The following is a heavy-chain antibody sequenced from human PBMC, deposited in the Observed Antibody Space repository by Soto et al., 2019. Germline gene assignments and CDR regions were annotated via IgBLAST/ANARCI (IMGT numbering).Heavy chain of an antibody. CDR1: GFTFSNAW. Sequence: GGSLRLSCAASGFTFSNAWMSWVRQAPGKGLEWVGRIKSKTDGGTTDYAAPVKGRFTISRDDSKNTLYLQMNSLKTEDTAVYYCTTSLRVGGGNAFDYWGQGTLVTVSS. CDR2: IKSKTDGGTT. V-gene: IGHV3-15*01. D-gene: IGHD3-16*01. CDR3: TTSLRVGGGNAFDY. J-gene: IGHJ4*02.